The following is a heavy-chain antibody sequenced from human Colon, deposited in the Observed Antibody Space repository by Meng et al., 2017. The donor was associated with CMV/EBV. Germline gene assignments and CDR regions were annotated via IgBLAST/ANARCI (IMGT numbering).Heavy chain of an antibody. Sequence: GGSLRLSCVASGFTFSTHGMHWVRQAPGKGLEWVAFILYDGSNRYYVDSVKGRFTISRDNSKNTLYLQMSSLRAEDTAVYYCANGCISTGCLNHDAFDVWGQGTMVTVSS. CDR3: ANGCISTGCLNHDAFDV. CDR1: GFTFSTHG. CDR2: ILYDGSNR. J-gene: IGHJ3*01. V-gene: IGHV3-30*02. D-gene: IGHD2-2*01.